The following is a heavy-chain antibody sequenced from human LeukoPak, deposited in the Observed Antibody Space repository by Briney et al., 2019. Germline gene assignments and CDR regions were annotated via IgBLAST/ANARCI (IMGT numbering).Heavy chain of an antibody. CDR3: ARLSIDYYGSGSYYNSPNDY. Sequence: PSETLSLTCAVYGGSFSGYYWSRIRQPPGKGLEWIGEINHSGSTNYNPSLKSRVTISVDTSKNQFSLKLSSVTAADTAVYYCARLSIDYYGSGSYYNSPNDYWGQGTLVTVSS. V-gene: IGHV4-34*01. D-gene: IGHD3-10*01. CDR1: GGSFSGYY. J-gene: IGHJ4*02. CDR2: INHSGST.